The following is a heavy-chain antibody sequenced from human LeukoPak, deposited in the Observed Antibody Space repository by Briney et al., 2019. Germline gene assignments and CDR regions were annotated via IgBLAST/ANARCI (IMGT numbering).Heavy chain of an antibody. CDR3: AGCSGWSGSWFDP. CDR1: GGSISSYY. V-gene: IGHV4-59*12. Sequence: SETLSLTCTVSGGSISSYYWSWIRQPPGKGLEWIGYIYYSGSTNYNPSLKSRVTISVDTSKNQFSLKLSSVTAADTAVYYCAGCSGWSGSWFDPWGQGTLVTVSS. D-gene: IGHD6-19*01. J-gene: IGHJ5*02. CDR2: IYYSGST.